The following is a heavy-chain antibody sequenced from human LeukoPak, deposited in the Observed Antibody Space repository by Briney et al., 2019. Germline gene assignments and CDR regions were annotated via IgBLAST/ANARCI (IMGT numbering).Heavy chain of an antibody. V-gene: IGHV3-30*18. CDR1: GFTFSSYG. Sequence: PGGSLRLSCETSGFTFSSYGMHWVRQAPGKGLQWVAVISFDGTYTVYLDSVKGRFTISRDNSKNTLYLQMNSLTSEDTATYYCAKEKGWELLRSYIDFWGQGTLVTVYS. D-gene: IGHD1-26*01. CDR2: ISFDGTYT. CDR3: AKEKGWELLRSYIDF. J-gene: IGHJ4*02.